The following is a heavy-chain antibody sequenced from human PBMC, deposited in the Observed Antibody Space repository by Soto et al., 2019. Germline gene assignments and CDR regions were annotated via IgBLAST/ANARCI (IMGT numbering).Heavy chain of an antibody. J-gene: IGHJ6*02. V-gene: IGHV1-69*13. CDR2: IIPIFGTA. D-gene: IGHD3-3*01. Sequence: SVKVSCKASGGTFSSYAISWVRQAPGQGLEWMGGIIPIFGTANYAQKFQGRVTITADESTSTAYMELSSLRSEDTAVYYCARRRITIFGVVPSLGMDVWGQGTTVTVSS. CDR3: ARRRITIFGVVPSLGMDV. CDR1: GGTFSSYA.